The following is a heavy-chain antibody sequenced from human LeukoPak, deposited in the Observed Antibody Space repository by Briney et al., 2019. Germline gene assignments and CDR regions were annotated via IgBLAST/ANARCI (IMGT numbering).Heavy chain of an antibody. D-gene: IGHD5/OR15-5a*01. CDR1: GFTVSSNY. CDR2: IDFGGTT. J-gene: IGHJ4*02. Sequence: PGGSLRLSCAASGFTVSSNYMTWVRQAPGQGLEWVSVIDFGGTTYYADSVKGRFTISRDNSKNTVYLQMNSLRVEDTAVYYCARGDGVYVYWGQGTLVIVSS. V-gene: IGHV3-53*01. CDR3: ARGDGVYVY.